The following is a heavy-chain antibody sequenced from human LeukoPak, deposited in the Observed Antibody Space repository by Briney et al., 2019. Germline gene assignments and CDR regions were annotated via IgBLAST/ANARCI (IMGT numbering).Heavy chain of an antibody. CDR1: GGSISSYY. CDR2: IYYSGST. V-gene: IGHV4-59*08. D-gene: IGHD5-18*01. Sequence: SETLSLTCTVSGGSISSYYWSWIRQPPGKGLEWIGYIYYSGSTDYNPSLKSRVTISVDTSKNQFSLKLSSVTAADTAVYYCARHMGLGYSYGYPYFDYWGQGTLVTVSS. J-gene: IGHJ4*02. CDR3: ARHMGLGYSYGYPYFDY.